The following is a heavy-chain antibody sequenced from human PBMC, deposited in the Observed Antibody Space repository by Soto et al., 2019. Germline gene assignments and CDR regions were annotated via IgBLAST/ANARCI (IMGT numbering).Heavy chain of an antibody. CDR1: GGSISNSGYY. J-gene: IGHJ5*02. CDR2: VYYSGGT. V-gene: IGHV4-39*01. Sequence: QLLESGPGLVKPSETLSLTCTVSGGSISNSGYYWGWVRQPPGKGLEWIASVYYSGGTYYNPSLKSRVTISVDTSKNQFSLKLNSVTAADTAVYYCARHYGSFDPWGQGTLVTVSS. D-gene: IGHD6-19*01. CDR3: ARHYGSFDP.